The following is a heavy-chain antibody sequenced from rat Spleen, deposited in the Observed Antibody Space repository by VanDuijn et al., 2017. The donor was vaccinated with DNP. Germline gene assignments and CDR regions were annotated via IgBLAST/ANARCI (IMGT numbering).Heavy chain of an antibody. CDR3: ATHVSIATVSTGAMDV. CDR2: IVYDGSSS. J-gene: IGHJ4*01. V-gene: IGHV5-7*01. D-gene: IGHD1-2*01. Sequence: EVQLVESGGGLVQPGRSLKLSCAASGFTFSDYSMAWVRQAPKKGLEWVATIVYDGSSSYYGDSVRGRFTTSRDNARSTLYLQMDSLRSEDTATYYCATHVSIATVSTGAMDVWGQGTSVTVSS. CDR1: GFTFSDYS.